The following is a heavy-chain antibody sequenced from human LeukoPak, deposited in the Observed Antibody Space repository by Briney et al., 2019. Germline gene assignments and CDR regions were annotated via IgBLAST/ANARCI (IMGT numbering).Heavy chain of an antibody. CDR3: ARVGWEEGGYGIDY. J-gene: IGHJ4*02. D-gene: IGHD5-12*01. CDR1: GGSISSSSYY. CDR2: IYYSGST. V-gene: IGHV4-39*01. Sequence: SETLSLTCTVSGGSISSSSYYWGWIRQPPGKGLEWVGSIYYSGSTYYNPSLKSRVTISVDTSKNQFSLKLSSVTAADTAVYYCARVGWEEGGYGIDYWGQGTLVTVSS.